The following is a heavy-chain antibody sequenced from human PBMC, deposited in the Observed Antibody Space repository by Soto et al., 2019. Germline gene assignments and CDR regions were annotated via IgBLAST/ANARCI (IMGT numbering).Heavy chain of an antibody. D-gene: IGHD1-7*01. J-gene: IGHJ1*01. CDR2: ITVNGIT. CDR1: GAYVSAFS. Sequence: QVQQLESGPGLVQPSDPLSLTCPVSGAYVSAFSWRWIRQPAGKGLEWLGRITVNGITQYTPSFRSRVTMSMDTSSNQFSLNLQSATAADTALYYCARESGENWTYEAHWGQGTLVTVSS. V-gene: IGHV4-4*07. CDR3: ARESGENWTYEAH.